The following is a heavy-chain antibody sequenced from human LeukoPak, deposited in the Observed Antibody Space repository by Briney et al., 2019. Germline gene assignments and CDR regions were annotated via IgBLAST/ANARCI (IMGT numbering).Heavy chain of an antibody. V-gene: IGHV1-18*01. CDR3: ARGLMSGSSGYYHY. Sequence: ASVKVSCKASGYTFTSYGISWLRQAPGQGLKWMGWISAYNGNTNYAQKLQGRVTMTTDTSTSTAYMELRSLRSDDTAVYYCARGLMSGSSGYYHYWGQGTLVTVSS. J-gene: IGHJ4*02. D-gene: IGHD3-22*01. CDR1: GYTFTSYG. CDR2: ISAYNGNT.